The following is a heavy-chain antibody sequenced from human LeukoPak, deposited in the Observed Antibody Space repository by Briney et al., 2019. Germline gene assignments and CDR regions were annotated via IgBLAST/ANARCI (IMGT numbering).Heavy chain of an antibody. Sequence: GGSLRLSCAASRFTFSYFAMHWVRQAPGKGLEGVAVLSDDGSNKFYADSVKGRFTISRDNSKNTLYLQMNSLRAEDTAFYYCAKDPHSSSWYYFDSWGQGTLVTVSS. J-gene: IGHJ4*02. D-gene: IGHD6-13*01. CDR1: RFTFSYFA. V-gene: IGHV3-30*18. CDR2: LSDDGSNK. CDR3: AKDPHSSSWYYFDS.